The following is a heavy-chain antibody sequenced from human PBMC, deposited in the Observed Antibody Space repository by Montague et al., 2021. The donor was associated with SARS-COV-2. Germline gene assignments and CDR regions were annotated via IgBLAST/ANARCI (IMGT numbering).Heavy chain of an antibody. D-gene: IGHD3-10*01. J-gene: IGHJ6*02. Sequence: SETLSLTCTVSGGSISSSNYYWGWIRQPPGKGLEWIGNMYYSGSTYYNPSLKSRVTISIDTSKNQFSLKLSSVTAADTAVYYCARDDIVLQGVTKGMDVWGPGTTGTGSS. CDR3: ARDDIVLQGVTKGMDV. CDR1: GGSISSSNYY. CDR2: MYYSGST. V-gene: IGHV4-39*07.